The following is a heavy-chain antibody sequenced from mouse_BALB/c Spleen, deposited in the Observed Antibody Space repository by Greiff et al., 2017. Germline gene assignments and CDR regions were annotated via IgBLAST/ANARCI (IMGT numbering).Heavy chain of an antibody. D-gene: IGHD1-1*01. CDR3: ARFTTASFAY. V-gene: IGHV3-2*02. J-gene: IGHJ3*01. CDR2: ISYSGST. Sequence: EVKLLESGPGLVKPSQSLSPTRPVPGFSITRYYAWNWIRQFPGNKIEWMGYISYSGSTSYNPSLKSRISITRDTSKNQFFLQLNSVTTEDTATYYCARFTTASFAYWGQGTLVTVSA. CDR1: GFSITRYYA.